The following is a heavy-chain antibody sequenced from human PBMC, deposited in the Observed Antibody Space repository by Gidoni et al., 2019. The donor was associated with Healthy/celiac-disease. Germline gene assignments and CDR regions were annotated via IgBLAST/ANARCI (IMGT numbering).Heavy chain of an antibody. CDR2: IYTSGST. J-gene: IGHJ4*02. CDR1: GGSISSGSYY. Sequence: QVQLQESGPGLVKPSQTLSLTCTVSGGSISSGSYYWSWIRQPAGKGLEWIGRIYTSGSTNYNPSLKSRVTISVDTSKNQFSLKLSSVTAADTAVYYCARESTYYPRVFDYWGQGTLVTVSS. CDR3: ARESTYYPRVFDY. D-gene: IGHD1-26*01. V-gene: IGHV4-61*02.